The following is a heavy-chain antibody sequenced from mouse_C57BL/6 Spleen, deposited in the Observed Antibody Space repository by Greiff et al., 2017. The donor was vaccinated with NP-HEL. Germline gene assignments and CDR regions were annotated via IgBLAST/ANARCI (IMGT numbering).Heavy chain of an antibody. Sequence: EVQLVESGGDLVKPGGSLKLSCAASGFTFSSYGMSWVRQTPDKRLEWVATISSGGSYTYYPDSVKGRFTISRDNAKNTLYLQMSSLKSEDTAMYYCARQWEYYAMDYWGQGTSVTVSS. J-gene: IGHJ4*01. CDR1: GFTFSSYG. CDR2: ISSGGSYT. D-gene: IGHD4-1*01. CDR3: ARQWEYYAMDY. V-gene: IGHV5-6*01.